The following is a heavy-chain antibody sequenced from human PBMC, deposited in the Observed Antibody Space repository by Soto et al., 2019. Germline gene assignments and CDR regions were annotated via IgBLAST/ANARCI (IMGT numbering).Heavy chain of an antibody. V-gene: IGHV4-61*01. D-gene: IGHD3-16*01. Sequence: QVQLQESGPGLVKPSETLSLTCSVSGGSVNTGSYYWTWMRQPPGKGLEWIGYVYDSGSFNYNPSLKSRVTISVDTSKNQFSLNLNSVTAADTAVYYCARGDYALVSWGQGTLVTVSS. CDR3: ARGDYALVS. CDR1: GGSVNTGSYY. J-gene: IGHJ5*02. CDR2: VYDSGSF.